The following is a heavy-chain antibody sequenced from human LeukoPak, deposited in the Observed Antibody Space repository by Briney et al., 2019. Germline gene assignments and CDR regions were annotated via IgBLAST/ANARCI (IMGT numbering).Heavy chain of an antibody. CDR2: ISSTTSTI. CDR3: ARDGGYCSSTSCYSGWNYHYYYMDV. CDR1: GFTFSTYS. Sequence: PGGSLRLSCAASGFTFSTYSMNWVRQAPGEGLEWVSYISSTTSTIYYADSVKGRFTISRDNAKNSLYLQMNSLRVEDTAVYYCARDGGYCSSTSCYSGWNYHYYYMDVWGKGTTVTVSS. D-gene: IGHD2-2*02. V-gene: IGHV3-48*01. J-gene: IGHJ6*03.